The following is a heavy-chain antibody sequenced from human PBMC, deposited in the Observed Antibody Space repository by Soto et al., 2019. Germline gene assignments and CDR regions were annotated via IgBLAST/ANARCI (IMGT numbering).Heavy chain of an antibody. CDR3: ARDDVGYCSNGVCYTKPLDY. V-gene: IGHV1-18*01. CDR1: GYTFTSYG. J-gene: IGHJ4*02. D-gene: IGHD2-8*01. CDR2: ISTYTGNT. Sequence: QVQLVQSGAEVKKPGASVKVSCKASGYTFTSYGISWVRQAPGQGLEWMGWISTYTGNTHYAQKFQGRVTMTTDTSTTTAYLELRSLRSDDTAVYYCARDDVGYCSNGVCYTKPLDYWGQGALVTVSS.